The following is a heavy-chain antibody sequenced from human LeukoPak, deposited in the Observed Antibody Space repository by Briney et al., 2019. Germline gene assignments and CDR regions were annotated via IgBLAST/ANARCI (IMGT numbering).Heavy chain of an antibody. CDR1: GYTFTSYG. CDR3: ARLGFGSSWYWFDP. J-gene: IGHJ5*02. V-gene: IGHV1-18*01. D-gene: IGHD6-13*01. Sequence: ASVKVSCKASGYTFTSYGISWVRQAPGQGLEWMGWISAYNGNTNYAQKLQGRVTVTTDTSTSTAYVELRSLRSDDTAVYYCARLGFGSSWYWFDPWGQGTLVTVSS. CDR2: ISAYNGNT.